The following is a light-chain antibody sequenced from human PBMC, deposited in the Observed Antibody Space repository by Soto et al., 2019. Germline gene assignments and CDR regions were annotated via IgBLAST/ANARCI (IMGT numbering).Light chain of an antibody. Sequence: SDELTQPPSVSVAPGQTAIITCGGDNLHTKNVHWYQQRPGQAPVLVIYDDDDRPSGIPERVSGSNSGNLATLTLSRVEARDEADYFCQVWDSNSGAVFGGGTKLTVL. CDR1: NLHTKN. J-gene: IGLJ2*01. CDR2: DDD. CDR3: QVWDSNSGAV. V-gene: IGLV3-21*02.